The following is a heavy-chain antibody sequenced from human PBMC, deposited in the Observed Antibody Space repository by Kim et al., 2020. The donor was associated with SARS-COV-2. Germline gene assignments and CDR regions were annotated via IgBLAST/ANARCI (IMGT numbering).Heavy chain of an antibody. D-gene: IGHD6-13*01. Sequence: KNAPKSQGRTTRAHDTSTSTAYMELMSLRSDDTAVYYCARVGSSSRPFDYWGQGTLVTVSS. J-gene: IGHJ4*02. CDR3: ARVGSSSRPFDY. V-gene: IGHV1-18*01.